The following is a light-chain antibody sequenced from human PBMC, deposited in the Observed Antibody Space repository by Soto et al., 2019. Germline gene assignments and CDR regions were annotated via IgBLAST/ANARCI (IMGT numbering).Light chain of an antibody. Sequence: QSALTQPASVSGSPGQSITISCTGTSSDVGGYNYVSWYQQHPGKAPKLMIYDVSNRPSVVSNRSSGSKSGNTASLTISGLQAEDEAEYYCSSYTSSSTNVVFGGGTKLTVL. CDR1: SSDVGGYNY. V-gene: IGLV2-14*01. CDR3: SSYTSSSTNVV. J-gene: IGLJ2*01. CDR2: DVS.